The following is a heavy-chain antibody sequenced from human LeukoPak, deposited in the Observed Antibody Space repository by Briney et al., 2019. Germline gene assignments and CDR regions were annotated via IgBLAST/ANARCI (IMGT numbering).Heavy chain of an antibody. CDR3: ARHYSSGWINY. D-gene: IGHD6-19*01. CDR2: IYYGGST. Sequence: SETLSLTCTVSGGSISSYYWSWIRQPPGKGLEWIGYIYYGGSTNYNPSLKSRVTISVDTSKNQFSLKLSSVTAADTAVYYCARHYSSGWINYWGQGTLVTVSS. CDR1: GGSISSYY. V-gene: IGHV4-59*08. J-gene: IGHJ4*02.